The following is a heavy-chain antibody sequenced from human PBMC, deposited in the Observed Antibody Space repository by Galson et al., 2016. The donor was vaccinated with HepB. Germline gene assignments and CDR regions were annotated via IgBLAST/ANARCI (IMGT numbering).Heavy chain of an antibody. CDR1: GFTFSSYG. J-gene: IGHJ4*02. V-gene: IGHV3-30*03. CDR2: ISYDGSNK. CDR3: ATPRSRWLQYPFDY. Sequence: SLRLSCAASGFTFSSYGMHWARQAPGKGLEWVALISYDGSNKFYADSVKGRLTISRDNSKNTLYLQMNSLRAEDTAVYYCATPRSRWLQYPFDYWGQGTLVTVSS. D-gene: IGHD5-24*01.